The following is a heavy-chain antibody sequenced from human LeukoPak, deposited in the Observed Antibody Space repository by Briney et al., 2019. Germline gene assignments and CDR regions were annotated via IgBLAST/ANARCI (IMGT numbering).Heavy chain of an antibody. V-gene: IGHV4-59*08. D-gene: IGHD1-26*01. CDR1: GGSISSYY. Sequence: PSETLSLTCTVSGGSISSYYWSWIRQPPGKGLEWIGYIYYSGSTNYNPSHKSRVTISVDTSKNQFSLKLSSVTAADTAVYYCARGLFGVGATRFNWFDPWGQGTLVTVSS. J-gene: IGHJ5*02. CDR3: ARGLFGVGATRFNWFDP. CDR2: IYYSGST.